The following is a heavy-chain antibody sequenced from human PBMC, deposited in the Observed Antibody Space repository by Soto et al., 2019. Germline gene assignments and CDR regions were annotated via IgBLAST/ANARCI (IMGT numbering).Heavy chain of an antibody. V-gene: IGHV5-51*01. J-gene: IGHJ3*01. CDR2: VYAENSDI. CDR1: GDIFINYW. D-gene: IGHD1-1*01. Sequence: PGESLKISCDAFGDIFINYWIGWGRQMSGKGLEWMGFVYAENSDIRYNPAFQGQVTISVDKSINAAYLQWSNLKASDTAIYYCASRKKTSDAFDFWGQGTRVTVSS. CDR3: ASRKKTSDAFDF.